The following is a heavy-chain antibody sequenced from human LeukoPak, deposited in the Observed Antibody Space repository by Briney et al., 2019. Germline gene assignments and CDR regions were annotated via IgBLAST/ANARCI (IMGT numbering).Heavy chain of an antibody. V-gene: IGHV4-34*01. CDR1: VDSFSDHY. CDR2: MHHSGST. Sequence: PSETLSLTCAVYVDSFSDHYWTWIRQPPGKGLEWIGEMHHSGSTNYRLSLKSRVSISVDRSKNQFSLKLTSVTAADTAVYYCARSPATSWSNFDYWGQGTLVTVSS. CDR3: ARSPATSWSNFDY. J-gene: IGHJ4*02. D-gene: IGHD2-2*01.